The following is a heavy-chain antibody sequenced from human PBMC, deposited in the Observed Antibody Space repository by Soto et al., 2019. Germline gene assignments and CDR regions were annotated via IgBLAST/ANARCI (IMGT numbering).Heavy chain of an antibody. J-gene: IGHJ6*02. V-gene: IGHV3-30*18. CDR1: QFTFSSYA. Sequence: VQLVESGGGVVQPGRSLILSCAASQFTFSSYAMHWVRQAPGKGLEWVAVVSFDGSNNYYSESVKGRFTVSRDNSKKTLYLQMNSLRAEDTAVYYCAKDLTGQMAYYYYYGMDVWGQGTTVTVS. CDR3: AKDLTGQMAYYYYYGMDV. CDR2: VSFDGSNN.